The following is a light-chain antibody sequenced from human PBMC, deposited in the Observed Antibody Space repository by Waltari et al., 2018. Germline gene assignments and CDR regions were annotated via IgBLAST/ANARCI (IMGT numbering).Light chain of an antibody. J-gene: IGKJ3*01. CDR2: AAS. CDR1: QSISSY. Sequence: DLQMTQSPSTLSASVGGRVTITCRASQSISSYLNWYQQKPGKAPKVLIYAASSLQSGVPSRFSGSGSGTDFTLTISSLQPEDFATYYCQQSYSTPLTFGPGTKVDIK. CDR3: QQSYSTPLT. V-gene: IGKV1-39*01.